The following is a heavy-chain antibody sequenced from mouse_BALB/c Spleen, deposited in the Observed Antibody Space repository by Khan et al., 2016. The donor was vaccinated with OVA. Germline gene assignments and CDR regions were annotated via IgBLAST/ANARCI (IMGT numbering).Heavy chain of an antibody. CDR3: ARATDRYAFVY. CDR2: IIYTGYT. J-gene: IGHJ3*01. V-gene: IGHV3-8*02. CDR1: GDSITSGY. Sequence: EVQLQESGPSLVKPSQTLSLTCSVTGDSITSGYWNWIRKFPGNKLEYMGYIIYTGYTYYNPSLKSRISITRHTSKNQYYLQLSSVTDEDTATYYCARATDRYAFVYWGQGTLVTVSA.